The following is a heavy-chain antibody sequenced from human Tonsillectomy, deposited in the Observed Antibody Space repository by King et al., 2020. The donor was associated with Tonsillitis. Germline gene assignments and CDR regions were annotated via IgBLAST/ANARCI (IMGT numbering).Heavy chain of an antibody. CDR2: IWNDGNNK. CDR3: ATDYDF. D-gene: IGHD3-16*01. Sequence: VQLVESGGGVVQPGRSLRLSCAASGFTFSIYGMHWVRQAPGKWLEWVAFIWNDGNNKYYADSVKGRFTIFRDNSKNTLYLQMSSLRGEDTAVYYCATDYDFWGQGTLVTVSS. V-gene: IGHV3-33*08. J-gene: IGHJ4*02. CDR1: GFTFSIYG.